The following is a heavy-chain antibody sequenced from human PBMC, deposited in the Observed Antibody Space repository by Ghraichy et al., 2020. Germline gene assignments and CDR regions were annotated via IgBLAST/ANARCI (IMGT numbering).Heavy chain of an antibody. CDR2: ISHDGSTK. CDR3: ARDYFGSGRGGFDY. V-gene: IGHV3-30*04. Sequence: GGSLRLSCAGSGFTFSRRDMHWVRQAPGKGLEWTAVISHDGSTKYYAGSVRGRFTISRDNSRNTLSLQMNNLRPEDTAVYYCARDYFGSGRGGFDYWGQGTVLTVSS. D-gene: IGHD3-10*01. J-gene: IGHJ4*02. CDR1: GFTFSRRD.